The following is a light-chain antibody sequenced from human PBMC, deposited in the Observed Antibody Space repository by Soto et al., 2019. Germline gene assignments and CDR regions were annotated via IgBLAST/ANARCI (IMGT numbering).Light chain of an antibody. CDR3: QQYNNWPHT. CDR1: QRVSSK. CDR2: GVS. J-gene: IGKJ2*01. V-gene: IGKV3-15*01. Sequence: EIVMTQSPATLSVSPGERATLSCRASQRVSSKLAWFQQKPGQAPSLLIYGVSTRATGVPVRFSGSGSGTEFTLTVNSLQSEDFAVYYCQQYNNWPHTFGQGNKLEIK.